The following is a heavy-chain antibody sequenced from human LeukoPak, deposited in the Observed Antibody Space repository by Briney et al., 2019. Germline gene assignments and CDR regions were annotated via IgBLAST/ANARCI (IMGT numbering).Heavy chain of an antibody. CDR1: GDSISSSSYY. D-gene: IGHD3-3*01. CDR2: IYYSGST. CDR3: ARQRFLEWLPNWFDP. V-gene: IGHV4-39*01. J-gene: IGHJ5*02. Sequence: PSETLSLTCTVSGDSISSSSYYWGWIRQPPGKGLEWIGSIYYSGSTYYNPSLKSRVTISVDTSKNQFSLKLSSVTAADTAVYYCARQRFLEWLPNWFDPWGQGTLVTVSS.